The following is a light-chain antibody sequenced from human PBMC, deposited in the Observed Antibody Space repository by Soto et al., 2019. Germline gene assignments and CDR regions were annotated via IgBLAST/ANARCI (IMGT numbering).Light chain of an antibody. V-gene: IGLV2-8*01. CDR1: SSDVGAYKY. CDR2: EVT. Sequence: QSALTQPPSASGSPGQSVTISCTGTSSDVGAYKYVSWYQQYPGKAPKLMIYEVTKRPSAVTDRFSGSKSGNTASLTVSGHQDEYEADYYCTSYVGNDIWVFGGGTKLTVL. J-gene: IGLJ3*02. CDR3: TSYVGNDIWV.